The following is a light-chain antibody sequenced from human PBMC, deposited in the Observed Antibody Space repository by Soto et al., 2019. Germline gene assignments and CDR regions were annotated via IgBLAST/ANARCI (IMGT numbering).Light chain of an antibody. CDR3: QQYHDWPLT. J-gene: IGKJ1*01. V-gene: IGKV3-15*01. Sequence: EIVMTQSPVTLSVSPGERATLSCRSSQSVSSNLAWYQQKPGQAPSLLIYGAFTRATGIPARFSGTGSGTAFTLTISSLQSEDFALYYCQQYHDWPLTFGQGTKVDI. CDR1: QSVSSN. CDR2: GAF.